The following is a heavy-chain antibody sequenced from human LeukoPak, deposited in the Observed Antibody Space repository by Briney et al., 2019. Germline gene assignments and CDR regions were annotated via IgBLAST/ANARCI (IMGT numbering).Heavy chain of an antibody. CDR3: ARLPRYGGYDHFDY. D-gene: IGHD5-12*01. CDR2: IYYRGTT. Sequence: SETLSLTCTVSGDSIDSYYWSWIRQPPGKGLEWIGYIYYRGTTSYNPFLKSRVTISLDTSKNQFSLKLNSVTAADTAVYYCARLPRYGGYDHFDYWGQGILVIVS. J-gene: IGHJ4*02. CDR1: GDSIDSYY. V-gene: IGHV4-59*12.